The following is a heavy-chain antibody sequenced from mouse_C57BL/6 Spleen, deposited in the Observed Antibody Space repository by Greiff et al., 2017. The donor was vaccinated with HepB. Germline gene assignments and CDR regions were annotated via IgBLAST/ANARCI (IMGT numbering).Heavy chain of an antibody. CDR2: RWSGGST. J-gene: IGHJ4*01. Sequence: VKLQESGPGLVQPSQSLSITCTVSGFSLTSYGVHWVRQSPGKGLEWLGVRWSGGSTDYNAAFISRLSISKDNSKSQVFFKMNSLQADDTAIYYCARNFRSLTGYYAMDYWGQGTSVTVSS. D-gene: IGHD4-1*01. V-gene: IGHV2-2*01. CDR3: ARNFRSLTGYYAMDY. CDR1: GFSLTSYG.